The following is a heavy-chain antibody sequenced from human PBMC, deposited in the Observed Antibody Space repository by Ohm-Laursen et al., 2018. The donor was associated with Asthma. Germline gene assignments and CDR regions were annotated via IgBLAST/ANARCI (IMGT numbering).Heavy chain of an antibody. D-gene: IGHD3-22*01. CDR1: GDSISSGDNY. V-gene: IGHV4-31*03. Sequence: SQTLSLTCLVSGDSISSGDNYWSWIRQHPGKGLDWIGYIYHTGNTYYNPSLKSRFTISVDTSKNQSSLRLSSVTAADTAVYYCARARHTSYEESSGYYCFDYWGQGTLVTVSS. CDR3: ARARHTSYEESSGYYCFDY. J-gene: IGHJ4*02. CDR2: IYHTGNT.